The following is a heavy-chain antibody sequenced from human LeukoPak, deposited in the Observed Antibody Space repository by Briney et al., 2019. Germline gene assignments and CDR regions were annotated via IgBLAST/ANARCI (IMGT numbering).Heavy chain of an antibody. CDR2: IYHSGST. V-gene: IGHV4-38-2*02. D-gene: IGHD2-2*01. CDR1: GYSISSGYY. J-gene: IGHJ6*03. CDR3: ARVGCSSTSCYPYYYMDV. Sequence: SETLSLTCTVSGYSISSGYYWGWIRPPPGKGLEWIGSIYHSGSTYYNPSLKSRVTISVDTSKNQFSLKLSSVTAADTAVYYCARVGCSSTSCYPYYYMDVWGKGTTVTVSS.